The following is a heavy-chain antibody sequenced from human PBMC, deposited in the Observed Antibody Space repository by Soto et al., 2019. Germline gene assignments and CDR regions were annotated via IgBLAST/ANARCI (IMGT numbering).Heavy chain of an antibody. D-gene: IGHD3-3*01. CDR1: GYNFTSYY. J-gene: IGHJ4*02. CDR2: IDPSGGST. CDR3: ARDLTGGPTYYDFWSGYSPVDY. V-gene: IGHV1-46*03. Sequence: DSVKVSCKASGYNFTSYYMHWVRQAPGQGLEWMGIIDPSGGSTSYAQKFQGRVSMTRDTSTSTVYMDLSSLRSEDTAVYYCARDLTGGPTYYDFWSGYSPVDYWGLGTLDIVSS.